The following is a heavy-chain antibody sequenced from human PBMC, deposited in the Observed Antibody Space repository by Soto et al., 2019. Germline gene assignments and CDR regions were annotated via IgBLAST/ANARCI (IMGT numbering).Heavy chain of an antibody. CDR1: GGSISSDHYH. J-gene: IGHJ6*02. Sequence: QVQLQESGPGLVRPSQTLTLTCNVSGGSISSDHYHWTWLRQPPGKGLEWIGYIHYSGSVHYNPSLQSRVTMSVDTSKNLFSLKLSSVTAADTAVYFCVREDDGGDRDYYGLDVWGQGTTVTVSS. CDR3: VREDDGGDRDYYGLDV. CDR2: IHYSGSV. V-gene: IGHV4-30-4*01. D-gene: IGHD2-21*02.